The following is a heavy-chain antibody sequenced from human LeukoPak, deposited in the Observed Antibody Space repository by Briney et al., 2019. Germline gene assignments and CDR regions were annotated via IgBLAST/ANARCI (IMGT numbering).Heavy chain of an antibody. Sequence: SETLSLTCTVSGGSISSYYWSWIRQPPGKGLEWIGYIYYSGSTNYNPSLKSRVTISVDTSKNQFSLKLSSVTAADTAAYYCARVGLYCSGGSCYPNWFDPWGQGTLVTVSS. J-gene: IGHJ5*02. CDR1: GGSISSYY. CDR3: ARVGLYCSGGSCYPNWFDP. D-gene: IGHD2-15*01. V-gene: IGHV4-59*01. CDR2: IYYSGST.